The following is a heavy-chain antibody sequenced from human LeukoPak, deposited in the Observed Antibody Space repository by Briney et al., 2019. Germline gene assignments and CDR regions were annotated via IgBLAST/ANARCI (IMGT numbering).Heavy chain of an antibody. CDR3: ARGGYYDKLFDY. Sequence: SETLSLTCAVYGGSFSGYYWSWIRQPPGKGLEWVGEINHSGSTNYNPSLKSRVTISVDTSKNQFSLKLSSVTAADTAVYYCARGGYYDKLFDYWGQGALVTVSS. CDR2: INHSGST. D-gene: IGHD3-9*01. V-gene: IGHV4-34*01. CDR1: GGSFSGYY. J-gene: IGHJ4*02.